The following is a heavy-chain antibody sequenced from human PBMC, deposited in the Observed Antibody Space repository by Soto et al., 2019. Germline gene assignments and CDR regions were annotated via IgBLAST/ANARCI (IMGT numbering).Heavy chain of an antibody. J-gene: IGHJ6*02. CDR1: GGSISSSNW. D-gene: IGHD5-18*01. CDR2: FYHRGST. CDR3: ARAWPSVDSYGSGVMDV. V-gene: IGHV4-4*02. Sequence: QVQLQESGPGLVKPSGTLSVTCAVSGGSISSSNWWNWVRQPPGKGLEWIGVFYHRGSTNYNPSLRSRVTISLDKSKNQFSLRVKSVTAADTAEYYCARAWPSVDSYGSGVMDVWGQGTTVTVSS.